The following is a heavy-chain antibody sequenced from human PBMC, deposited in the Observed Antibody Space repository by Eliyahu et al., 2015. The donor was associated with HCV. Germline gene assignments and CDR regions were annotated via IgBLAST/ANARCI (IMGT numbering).Heavy chain of an antibody. CDR1: GFPFSSYG. Sequence: QVQLVESGGGVVQPGGSLRLSCAXSGFPFSSYGMHWVRQGPGKGVEGVAFIRYDGSNKYYADSVKGRFTISRDNSKNTLYLQMNNLRAEDTAVYYCAKPVVVTEVGYNWFDPWGQGTLVTVSS. J-gene: IGHJ5*02. V-gene: IGHV3-30*02. D-gene: IGHD2-21*02. CDR2: IRYDGSNK. CDR3: AKPVVVTEVGYNWFDP.